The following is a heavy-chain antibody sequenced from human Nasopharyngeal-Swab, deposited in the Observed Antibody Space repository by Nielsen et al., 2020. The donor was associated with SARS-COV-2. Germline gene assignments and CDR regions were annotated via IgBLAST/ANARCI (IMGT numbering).Heavy chain of an antibody. V-gene: IGHV3-74*01. J-gene: IGHJ4*02. Sequence: GGSLRPSCAASGFTLSSYWMHWVRQAPGKGLVWVSRINRDGSSTSYADSVKGRFTISRENAKNTLYLQMNSLRVEDTAVYYCARETAVAGDYYCDYWGQGTLVTVSS. D-gene: IGHD6-19*01. CDR2: INRDGSST. CDR3: ARETAVAGDYYCDY. CDR1: GFTLSSYW.